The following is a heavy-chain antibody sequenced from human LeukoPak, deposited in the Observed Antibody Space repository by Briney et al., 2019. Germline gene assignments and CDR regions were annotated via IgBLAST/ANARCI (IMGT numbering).Heavy chain of an antibody. V-gene: IGHV3-23*01. Sequence: GESLKISCAASGFTFSSYAMSWVRQAPGKGLEWVSAISGSGGSTYYADSVKGRFTISRDNSKTTLYLQMSSLRAEDTAVYYCAKAPHLPPAMAYYFDYWGQGTLVTVSS. CDR1: GFTFSSYA. J-gene: IGHJ4*02. CDR2: ISGSGGST. D-gene: IGHD5-18*01. CDR3: AKAPHLPPAMAYYFDY.